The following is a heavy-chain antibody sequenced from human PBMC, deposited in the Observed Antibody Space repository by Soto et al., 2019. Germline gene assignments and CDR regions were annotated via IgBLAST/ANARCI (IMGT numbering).Heavy chain of an antibody. D-gene: IGHD3-22*01. CDR1: GGTFSSYA. Sequence: QVQLVQSGAEVKKPGSSVKVSCKASGGTFSSYAISWVRQAPGQGLEWMGGIIPIFGTANYAQKFQGRVTITADEATSTAYMELSSLRSEDTAVYYCGRGPYYYDSSGYRYFDYWGQGTLVTVSS. J-gene: IGHJ4*02. V-gene: IGHV1-69*01. CDR3: GRGPYYYDSSGYRYFDY. CDR2: IIPIFGTA.